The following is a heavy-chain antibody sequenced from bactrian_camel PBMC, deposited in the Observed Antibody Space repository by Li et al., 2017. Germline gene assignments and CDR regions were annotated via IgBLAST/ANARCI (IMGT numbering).Heavy chain of an antibody. V-gene: IGHV3S19*01. CDR2: INAGDSK. CDR1: GFTFGTYG. CDR3: AADKAVTVGGKWYFTFEYNY. J-gene: IGHJ4*01. D-gene: IGHD5*01. Sequence: EVQLVESGGGLVQPGGSLRLSCAGSGFTFGTYGMAWVRQAPGKGLEWVSGINAGDSKYYADSVKGRFAISRDNAKNTLYLQMNSLKPEDTAVYWCAADKAVTVGGKWYFTFEYNYWCQGTQVTVS.